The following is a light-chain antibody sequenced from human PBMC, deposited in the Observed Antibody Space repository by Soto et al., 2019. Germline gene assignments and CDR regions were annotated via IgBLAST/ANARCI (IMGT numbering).Light chain of an antibody. V-gene: IGKV1-5*03. CDR2: KAS. Sequence: DIQITQTPSTLCGSVGDRVTITCRASQTISSWLAWYQQKPGKAPKLLIYKASTLKSRVPSRFSGSGSGTEFTLTINSLQPDDFATYYCQHYNSYSEAFGQGTKVDIK. J-gene: IGKJ1*01. CDR1: QTISSW. CDR3: QHYNSYSEA.